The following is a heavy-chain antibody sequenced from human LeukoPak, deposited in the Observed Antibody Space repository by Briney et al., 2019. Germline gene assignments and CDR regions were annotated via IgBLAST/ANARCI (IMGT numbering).Heavy chain of an antibody. J-gene: IGHJ4*01. D-gene: IGHD6-13*01. CDR1: GFTFSDYW. CDR2: IRQDGGEK. Sequence: GGSLRLSCAVSGFTFSDYWMNWVRQAPGKGLEWVASIRQDGGEKSYVDSVKGRFTISRDNTKNSLYLQMSSLRAEDTAVYYCARDGTAPGLYFDLWGQGTLVTVSS. V-gene: IGHV3-7*01. CDR3: ARDGTAPGLYFDL.